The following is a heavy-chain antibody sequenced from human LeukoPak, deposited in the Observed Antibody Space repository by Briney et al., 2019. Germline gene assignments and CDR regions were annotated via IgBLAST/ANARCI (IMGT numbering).Heavy chain of an antibody. V-gene: IGHV3-9*01. J-gene: IGHJ4*02. Sequence: PGGSLRLSCAASGFTFDDYAMHWVRQAPGKGLEWVSGISWNSGSIGYADSVKGRFTISRDNAKNSLYLQMNSLRAEDTALYYCAKDTGYYDSSGSPAFDNWGQGTLVTVSS. CDR1: GFTFDDYA. CDR2: ISWNSGSI. CDR3: AKDTGYYDSSGSPAFDN. D-gene: IGHD3-22*01.